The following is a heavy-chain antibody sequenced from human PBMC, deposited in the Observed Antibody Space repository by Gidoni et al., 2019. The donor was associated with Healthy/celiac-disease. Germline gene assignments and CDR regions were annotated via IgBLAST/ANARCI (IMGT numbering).Heavy chain of an antibody. V-gene: IGHV3-7*03. CDR2: IKQDGSEK. J-gene: IGHJ6*02. D-gene: IGHD3-3*01. CDR1: GFTFSSYW. CDR3: ASELRFLEWLLSGGYYGMDV. Sequence: EVQLVESGGGLVQPGGSLRLSCAASGFTFSSYWMSWVRQAPGKGLEWVANIKQDGSEKYYVDSVKGRFTISRDNAKNSLYLQMNSLRAEDTAVYYCASELRFLEWLLSGGYYGMDVWGQGTTVTVSS.